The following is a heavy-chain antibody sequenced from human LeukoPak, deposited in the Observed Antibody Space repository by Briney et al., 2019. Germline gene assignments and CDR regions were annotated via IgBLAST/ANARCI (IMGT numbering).Heavy chain of an antibody. D-gene: IGHD3-3*01. CDR2: IIPIFGTA. CDR1: GGTFSSYA. Sequence: ASVKVSSKASGGTFSSYAISWVRQAPGQGLEWMGGIIPIFGTANYAQKFQGRVTITADESTSTAYMELSSLRSEDTAVYYCAGVFKYYDSVNWFDPWGQGTLVTVSS. V-gene: IGHV1-69*13. CDR3: AGVFKYYDSVNWFDP. J-gene: IGHJ5*02.